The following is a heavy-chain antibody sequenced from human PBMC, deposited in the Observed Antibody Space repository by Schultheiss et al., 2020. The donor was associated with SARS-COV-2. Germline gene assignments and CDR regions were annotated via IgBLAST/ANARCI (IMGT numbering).Heavy chain of an antibody. CDR2: IHSGGST. CDR3: ASVGATTGFDY. D-gene: IGHD1-26*01. V-gene: IGHV3-53*01. CDR1: GFTFSSYW. Sequence: GESLKISCAASGFTFSSYWMSWVRQAPGKGLEWVSVIHSGGSTYYADSVKGRFTISRDNAKNSLYLQMNSLKTEDTAVYYCASVGATTGFDYWGQGTLVTVSS. J-gene: IGHJ4*02.